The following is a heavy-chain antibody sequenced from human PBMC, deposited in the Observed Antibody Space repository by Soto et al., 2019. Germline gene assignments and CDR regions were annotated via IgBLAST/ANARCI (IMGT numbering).Heavy chain of an antibody. CDR1: GGSVSSNSYS. V-gene: IGHV4-39*07. CDR2: IYYSGNP. J-gene: IGHJ6*02. CDR3: ARNSPSLENDYYGMAV. D-gene: IGHD3-16*01. Sequence: PSETLSLTCTVSGGSVSSNSYSWGWIRQSPGKGLEWIATIYYSGNPTYNPSFKSRVTMSVDRSKNQFSLRLSSLTAADTAVYYCARNSPSLENDYYGMAVWGQGTTVTVSS.